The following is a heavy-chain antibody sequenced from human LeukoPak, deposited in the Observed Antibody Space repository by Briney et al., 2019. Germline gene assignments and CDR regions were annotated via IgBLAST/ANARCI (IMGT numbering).Heavy chain of an antibody. Sequence: GGSLRLSCAGSEFTFDDYAMHWVRQAPGKGLEWVSGISWNSGSIGYADSVKGRFTISRDNAKNSLYLQMNSLRAEDTALYYCAKDIGGWLAFDYWGQGTLVTVSS. CDR3: AKDIGGWLAFDY. V-gene: IGHV3-9*01. D-gene: IGHD6-19*01. J-gene: IGHJ4*02. CDR2: ISWNSGSI. CDR1: EFTFDDYA.